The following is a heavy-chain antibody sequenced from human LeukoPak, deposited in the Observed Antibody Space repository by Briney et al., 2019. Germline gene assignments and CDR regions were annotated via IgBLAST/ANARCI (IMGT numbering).Heavy chain of an antibody. CDR3: ARDDGDAFDI. V-gene: IGHV3-21*01. CDR2: ISSSSSYI. Sequence: GGSLRLSCAAAGFTFSSYSMKWVRQAPGKGLEWVSSISSSSSYIYYADSVKGRFTISRDNAKNSLYLQMNSLRAEDTAVYYCARDDGDAFDIWGQGTMVTVSS. J-gene: IGHJ3*02. CDR1: GFTFSSYS.